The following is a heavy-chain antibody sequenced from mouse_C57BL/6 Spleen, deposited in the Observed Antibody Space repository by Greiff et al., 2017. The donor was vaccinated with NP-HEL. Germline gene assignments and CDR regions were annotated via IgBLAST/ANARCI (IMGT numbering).Heavy chain of an antibody. CDR1: GFTFSSYA. V-gene: IGHV5-4*01. CDR2: ISDGGSYT. Sequence: EVQGVESGGGLVKPGGSLKLSCAASGFTFSSYAMSWVRQTPEKRLEWVATISDGGSYTYYPDNVKGRFTISRDNAKNNLYLQMSHLKSEDTAMYYCAREGDYGSFAYWGQGTLVTVSA. D-gene: IGHD1-2*01. J-gene: IGHJ3*01. CDR3: AREGDYGSFAY.